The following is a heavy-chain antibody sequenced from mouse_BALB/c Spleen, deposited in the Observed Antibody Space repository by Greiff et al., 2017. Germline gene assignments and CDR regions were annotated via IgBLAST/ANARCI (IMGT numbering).Heavy chain of an antibody. D-gene: IGHD4-1*01. Sequence: VQLQQSGPGLVKPSQSLSLTCSVTGYSITSGYYWNWIRQFPGNKLEWMGYISYDGSNNYNPSLKNRISITRDTSKNQFFLKLNSVTTEDTATYYCARRTGTEWFAYWGQGTLVTVSA. V-gene: IGHV3-6*02. J-gene: IGHJ3*01. CDR3: ARRTGTEWFAY. CDR1: GYSITSGYY. CDR2: ISYDGSN.